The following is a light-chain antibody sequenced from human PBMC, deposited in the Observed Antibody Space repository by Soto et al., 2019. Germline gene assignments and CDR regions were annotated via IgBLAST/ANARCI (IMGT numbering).Light chain of an antibody. J-gene: IGLJ2*01. CDR1: SSDVGGYNY. V-gene: IGLV2-14*01. Sequence: SVLTQPASVSGSPGQSITISCTGTSSDVGGYNYVSWYQQHPGKAPKLMIYEVSNRPSGVSNRFSGSKSGNTASLTISGLQAEDEADYYCSSYTSSSTSVVFGGGTKVTVL. CDR2: EVS. CDR3: SSYTSSSTSVV.